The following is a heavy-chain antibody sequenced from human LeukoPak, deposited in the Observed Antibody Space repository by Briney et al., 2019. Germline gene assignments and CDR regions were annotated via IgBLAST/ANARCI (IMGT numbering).Heavy chain of an antibody. CDR3: ARDPYIAVAGTGWFDP. J-gene: IGHJ5*02. CDR2: TYYRSKWYN. D-gene: IGHD6-19*01. Sequence: SQTLSLTCAISGDSVSSNSAAWNWIRQSPSRGLEWLGRTYYRSKWYNDYAVSVKSRITINPDTSKNQFSLQLNSVTPEDTAVYYCARDPYIAVAGTGWFDPWGQGTLVTVS. CDR1: GDSVSSNSAA. V-gene: IGHV6-1*01.